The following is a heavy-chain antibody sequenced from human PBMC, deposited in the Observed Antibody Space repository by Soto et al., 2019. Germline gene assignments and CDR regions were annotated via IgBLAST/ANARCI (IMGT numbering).Heavy chain of an antibody. V-gene: IGHV4-30-4*02. J-gene: IGHJ6*02. CDR1: GGSISSGNYY. Sequence: SETLSLTCTVSGGSISSGNYYWSWIRQPPGKGLEWIGFISYSGTTHYSASLRSRVSISVDTSKNQFSLDLSSVTAADTAVYYCARDLTYFDILTGYERYYGMDVWGQGTTVTVSS. CDR3: ARDLTYFDILTGYERYYGMDV. D-gene: IGHD3-9*01. CDR2: ISYSGTT.